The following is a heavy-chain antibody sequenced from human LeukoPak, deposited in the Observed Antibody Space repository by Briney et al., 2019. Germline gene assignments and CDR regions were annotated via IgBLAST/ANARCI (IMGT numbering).Heavy chain of an antibody. V-gene: IGHV4-39*07. CDR2: IYYSGST. CDR3: AREYYYDSSGYYRRGWYFDY. CDR1: GGSISSSSYY. J-gene: IGHJ4*02. Sequence: PSETLSLTCTVSGGSISSSSYYWGWIRQPPGKGLEWIGSIYYSGSTYYNPSLKSRVTISVDTSKNQFSLKLSSVTTADTAVYYCAREYYYDSSGYYRRGWYFDYWGQGTLVTVSS. D-gene: IGHD3-22*01.